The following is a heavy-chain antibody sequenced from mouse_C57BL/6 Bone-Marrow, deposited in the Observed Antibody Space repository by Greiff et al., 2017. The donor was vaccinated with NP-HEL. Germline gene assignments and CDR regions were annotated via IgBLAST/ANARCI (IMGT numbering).Heavy chain of an antibody. Sequence: LVKPGASVKLSCKASGYTFTEYTIHWVKQRSGQGLEWIGWFYPGSGSIKYNEKFKDKATLTADKSSSTVYMELSRLTSEDSAVYFCARHEMYGSSPHWYFDVWGTGTTVTVSS. CDR3: ARHEMYGSSPHWYFDV. CDR1: GYTFTEYT. J-gene: IGHJ1*03. D-gene: IGHD1-1*01. V-gene: IGHV1-62-2*01. CDR2: FYPGSGSI.